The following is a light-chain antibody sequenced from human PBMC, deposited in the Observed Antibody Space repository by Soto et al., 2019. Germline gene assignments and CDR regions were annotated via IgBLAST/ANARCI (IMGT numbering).Light chain of an antibody. V-gene: IGKV2-28*01. CDR2: LGS. CDR3: MQALQTPT. Sequence: ETVMTQSPLSLPVTPGEPASISCRSSQSLLDSNGYDSLDWYLQKPGQSPQLLIYLGSNRASGVTDRFSGSGSGTDFTLKISRVEAEDVGVYYCMQALQTPTFGQGTKVEIK. CDR1: QSLLDSNGYDS. J-gene: IGKJ1*01.